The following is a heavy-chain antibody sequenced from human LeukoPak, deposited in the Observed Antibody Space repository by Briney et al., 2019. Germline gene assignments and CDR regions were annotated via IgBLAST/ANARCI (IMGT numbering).Heavy chain of an antibody. CDR2: IYSSGST. V-gene: IGHV3-53*03. Sequence: GGSLRLSCAASGFTVSSNYMSWVRQAPGKGLEWVSVIYSSGSTYYADSVKGRFTISRDNSKNTLYLQMNSLRAGDTAVHYCAGDSRASLYFDYWGRGTLVTVSS. J-gene: IGHJ4*02. CDR1: GFTVSSNY. CDR3: AGDSRASLYFDY.